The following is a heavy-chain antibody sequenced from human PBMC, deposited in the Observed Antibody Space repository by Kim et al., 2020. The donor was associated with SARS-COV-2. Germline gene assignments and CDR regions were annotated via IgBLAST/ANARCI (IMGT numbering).Heavy chain of an antibody. CDR3: TTPRY. J-gene: IGHJ4*02. CDR2: IKSNSANGTT. V-gene: IGHV3-15*01. Sequence: GGSLRLSCVASGFTFSNAWMAWVRQAPGKGLEWLGRIKSNSANGTTDYAAPVKGRFTISRDDSKNTLYLQMNSVKTDDTAVYYCTTPRYWGQGALVIVSS. CDR1: GFTFSNAW.